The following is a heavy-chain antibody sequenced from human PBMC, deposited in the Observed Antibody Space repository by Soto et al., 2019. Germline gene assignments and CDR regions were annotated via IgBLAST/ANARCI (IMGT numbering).Heavy chain of an antibody. D-gene: IGHD4-4*01. J-gene: IGHJ5*02. CDR1: GGSIDSGDYY. V-gene: IGHV4-61*08. CDR3: PGDVSAPPNYFDP. CDR2: VYYNGTT. Sequence: SETLSLTCTVAGGSIDSGDYYWSWIRQPPGKGLEWIGYVYYNGTTNYNPFLKSRVTGSLHKSKNQFSLQMNSVTAADTAVYYCPGDVSAPPNYFDPWGQRTLVTVSS.